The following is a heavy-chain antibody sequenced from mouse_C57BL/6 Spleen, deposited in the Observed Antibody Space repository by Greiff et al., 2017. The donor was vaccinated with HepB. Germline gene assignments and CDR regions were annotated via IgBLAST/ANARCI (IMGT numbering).Heavy chain of an antibody. CDR3: ARDDTTVVATGYFDV. J-gene: IGHJ1*03. CDR2: ISSCSSTI. V-gene: IGHV5-17*01. CDR1: GFTFSDYG. Sequence: DVMLVESGGGLVKPGGSLKLSCAASGFTFSDYGMHWVRQAPEKGLEWVAYISSCSSTIYYADTVKGRFTISRDNAKNTLFLQMTSLRSEDTAMYYCARDDTTVVATGYFDVWGTGTTVTVSS. D-gene: IGHD1-1*01.